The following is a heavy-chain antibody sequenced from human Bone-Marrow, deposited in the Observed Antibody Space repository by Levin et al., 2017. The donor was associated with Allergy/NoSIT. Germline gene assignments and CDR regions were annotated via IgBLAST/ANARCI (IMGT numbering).Heavy chain of an antibody. J-gene: IGHJ4*02. Sequence: GGSLRLSCAAXXXXFRYDRQTWVRKAPGKGLEWVAVISYDGNHQYYGDSVKGRFTISRDNSRNTLYLQMNSLRAEDTAVYYCARVLGDYARGYFDYWGQGTLVTVSS. V-gene: IGHV3-30*04. CDR2: ISYDGNHQ. CDR3: ARVLGDYARGYFDY. D-gene: IGHD4-17*01. CDR1: XXXFRYDR.